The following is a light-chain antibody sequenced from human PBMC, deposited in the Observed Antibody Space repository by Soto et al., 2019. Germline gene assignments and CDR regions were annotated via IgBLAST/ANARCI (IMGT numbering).Light chain of an antibody. CDR1: QSVYNNY. CDR2: GAS. J-gene: IGKJ5*01. V-gene: IGKV3-20*01. CDR3: QQYGSSSIT. Sequence: EVVLTQSPATLSLSPVETATLSCRAIQSVYNNYLAWYQEKPGQAPRLLIYGASSRPTGIPARFSGSGSGTDFTLTISGLEPEDFAIYYCQQYGSSSITFGQGTRLENK.